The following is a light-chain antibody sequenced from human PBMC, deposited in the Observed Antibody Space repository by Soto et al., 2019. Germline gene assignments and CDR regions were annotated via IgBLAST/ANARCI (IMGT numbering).Light chain of an antibody. Sequence: DIQMTQSPSTLSASVGDRVSITCWASQSLNSWLAWYQQKPGKAPKLLIYKTSTLESGVPSRFSGSGSGTEFTLTISNLQPDDFATYYCQQYNTYSFGQGTKLEIK. J-gene: IGKJ2*01. CDR1: QSLNSW. CDR2: KTS. CDR3: QQYNTYS. V-gene: IGKV1-5*03.